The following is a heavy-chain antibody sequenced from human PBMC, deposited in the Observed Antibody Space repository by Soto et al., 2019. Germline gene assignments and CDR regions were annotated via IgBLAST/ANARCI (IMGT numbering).Heavy chain of an antibody. J-gene: IGHJ4*02. CDR1: GGSMNNYY. CDR3: ARLSILLWPRFDS. Sequence: QVRLQESGPRLVKPSETLSLTCSVSGGSMNNYYWSWIRQPPGKGLEYIGYIYYSGSTNYNSSLKRRVTISLDTAKNQFSLTLSSLTAADTAVYFCARLSILLWPRFDSWGQGTLVTVSS. CDR2: IYYSGST. V-gene: IGHV4-59*01. D-gene: IGHD5-18*01.